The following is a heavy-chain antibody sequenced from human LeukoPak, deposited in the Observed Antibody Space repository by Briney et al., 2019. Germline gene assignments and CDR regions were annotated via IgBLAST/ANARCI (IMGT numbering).Heavy chain of an antibody. Sequence: PGGSLRLSCAASGFAFSTYEMSWVRQAPGKGLEWIADITISGQTKNYADSVKGRFTISRDNSKNTLYLQMNSLRAEDTAVYYCAKGGVSQLFGYYYMDVWGKGTTVTVSS. J-gene: IGHJ6*03. CDR3: AKGGVSQLFGYYYMDV. D-gene: IGHD5-24*01. V-gene: IGHV3-23*01. CDR1: GFAFSTYE. CDR2: ITISGQTK.